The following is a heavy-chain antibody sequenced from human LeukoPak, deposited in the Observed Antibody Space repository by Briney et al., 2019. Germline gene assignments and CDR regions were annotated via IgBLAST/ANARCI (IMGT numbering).Heavy chain of an antibody. CDR1: AFTFSSYA. J-gene: IGHJ6*02. CDR3: ARVGYALPYYYYGMDV. CDR2: ISYDGSNK. V-gene: IGHV3-30-3*01. D-gene: IGHD3-3*01. Sequence: GRSLRLSCAASAFTFSSYAMHCVRHAPGKGLEWVAVISYDGSNKYYADSVKGRFTTSRDKSTNTLYLQMNSQRAEDTAVYYCARVGYALPYYYYGMDVWGQGTTVTVSS.